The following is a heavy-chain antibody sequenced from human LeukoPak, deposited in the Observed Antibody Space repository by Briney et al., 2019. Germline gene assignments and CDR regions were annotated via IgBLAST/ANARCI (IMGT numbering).Heavy chain of an antibody. Sequence: EASVKVSCKASGYTFTGYYMHWVRQAPGQGLEWMGWINPNSGGTNYAQKFQGRVTMTRDTSTSTAYMELSRLRSDDTAVYYCARDIVMVTYWFDPWGQGTVVTVSS. CDR3: ARDIVMVTYWFDP. CDR1: GYTFTGYY. CDR2: INPNSGGT. D-gene: IGHD5-18*01. J-gene: IGHJ5*02. V-gene: IGHV1-2*02.